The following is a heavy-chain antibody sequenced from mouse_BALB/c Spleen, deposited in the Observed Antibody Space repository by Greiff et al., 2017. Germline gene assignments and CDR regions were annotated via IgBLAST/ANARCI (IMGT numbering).Heavy chain of an antibody. V-gene: IGHV2-9*02. CDR3: ASTTSRAYYAMDY. CDR2: IWAGGST. CDR1: GFSLTSYG. D-gene: IGHD2-12*01. Sequence: VKLVESGPGLVAPSQSLSITCTVSGFSLTSYGVHWVRQTPGKGLEWLGVIWAGGSTNYNSALMSRLSISKDNSKSQVFLKMNSLQTDDTAMYYCASTTSRAYYAMDYWGQGTSVTVSS. J-gene: IGHJ4*01.